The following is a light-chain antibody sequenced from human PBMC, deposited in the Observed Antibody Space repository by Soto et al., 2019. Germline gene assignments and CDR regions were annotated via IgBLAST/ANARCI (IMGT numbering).Light chain of an antibody. V-gene: IGKV1D-12*01. CDR2: GAS. CDR3: QHYNSYSEA. CDR1: HDFSNR. Sequence: DIQMTQSPSSVSASVGDRITITCRASHDFSNRLAYYQQKPGKAPDLPIYGASSLQRGVPLRFSGCGSGTDFTLAISSLQPDDFATYYCQHYNSYSEAFGQGTKVDIK. J-gene: IGKJ1*01.